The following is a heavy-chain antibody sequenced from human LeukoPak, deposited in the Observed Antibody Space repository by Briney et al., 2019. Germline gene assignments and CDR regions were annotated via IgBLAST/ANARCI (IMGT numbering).Heavy chain of an antibody. J-gene: IGHJ3*02. Sequence: GGSLRLSCAASGFTFSDYYMRWIRQAPGKGLEWVSYISSSGSTIYYADSVKGRFTISRDNAKNSLYLQMNSLRAEDTAVYYCARDFVGYCSSTSCHDAFDIWGQGTMVTVSS. CDR1: GFTFSDYY. CDR3: ARDFVGYCSSTSCHDAFDI. CDR2: ISSSGSTI. V-gene: IGHV3-11*01. D-gene: IGHD2-2*01.